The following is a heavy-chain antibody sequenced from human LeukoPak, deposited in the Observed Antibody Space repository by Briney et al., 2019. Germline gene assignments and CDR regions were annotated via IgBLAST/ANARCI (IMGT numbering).Heavy chain of an antibody. CDR3: AKELYSGYGPFDY. CDR1: GFTFSSYS. Sequence: GGSLRLSCAASGFTFSSYSMNWVRQAPGKGLEWVSSISSSSSYIYYADSVKGRFTISRDNAKNSLYLQMNSLRAEDTAVYYCAKELYSGYGPFDYWGQGTLVTVSS. CDR2: ISSSSSYI. J-gene: IGHJ4*02. D-gene: IGHD5-12*01. V-gene: IGHV3-21*04.